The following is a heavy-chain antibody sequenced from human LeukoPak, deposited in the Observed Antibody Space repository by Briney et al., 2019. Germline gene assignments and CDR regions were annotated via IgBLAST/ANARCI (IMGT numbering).Heavy chain of an antibody. CDR2: IYYSGST. D-gene: IGHD6-19*01. Sequence: SETLSLTCTVSGGSISSYYWSWIRQPPGKGLEWIGYIYYSGSTNYNPSLKSRVTISVDTSKNQFSLKLSSVTAADTAVYYCARVGSIAVAGTRYYFDYWGQGTLVTVSS. CDR3: ARVGSIAVAGTRYYFDY. CDR1: GGSISSYY. V-gene: IGHV4-59*08. J-gene: IGHJ4*02.